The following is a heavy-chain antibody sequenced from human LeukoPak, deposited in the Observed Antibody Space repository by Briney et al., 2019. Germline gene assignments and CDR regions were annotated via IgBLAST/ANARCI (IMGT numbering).Heavy chain of an antibody. Sequence: QAGGSLRLSCAASGFTFSSYAMSWVRQAPGKGLEWASAISGSGGSTYYADSVKGRFTISRDNPKNTLYLQMNSLRAEDTAVYYCAKVGGEDIVVVPAAMPGAEYFQHWGQGTLVTVSS. V-gene: IGHV3-23*01. CDR2: ISGSGGST. CDR1: GFTFSSYA. J-gene: IGHJ1*01. D-gene: IGHD2-2*01. CDR3: AKVGGEDIVVVPAAMPGAEYFQH.